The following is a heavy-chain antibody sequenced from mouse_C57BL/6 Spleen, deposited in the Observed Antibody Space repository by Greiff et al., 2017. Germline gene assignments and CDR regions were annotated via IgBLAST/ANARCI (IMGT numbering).Heavy chain of an antibody. CDR1: GYTFTDYN. Sequence: EVKLQQSGPELVKPGASVKIPCKASGYTFTDYNMDWVKQSHGKSLEWIGDINPNNGGTIYNQKFKGKATLTVDKSSSTAYMELRSLTSEDTAVYYCARLIYDGYYAFAYWGQGTLVTVSA. D-gene: IGHD2-3*01. J-gene: IGHJ3*01. V-gene: IGHV1-18*01. CDR3: ARLIYDGYYAFAY. CDR2: INPNNGGT.